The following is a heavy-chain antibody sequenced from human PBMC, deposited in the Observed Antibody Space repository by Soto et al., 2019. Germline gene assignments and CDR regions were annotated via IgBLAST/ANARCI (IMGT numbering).Heavy chain of an antibody. J-gene: IGHJ4*02. CDR2: ISAHNGNT. Sequence: QVHLVQSGAEVKKPGASVKVSCKASGYTFTSYGITWVRQAPGQGLEWMGWISAHNGNTDYAQKLQGRVIVTRDTSTSTAYMELRRLISDDTAVYYCARGRYGEYWGQGALVTVSS. V-gene: IGHV1-18*01. CDR1: GYTFTSYG. D-gene: IGHD3-10*01. CDR3: ARGRYGEY.